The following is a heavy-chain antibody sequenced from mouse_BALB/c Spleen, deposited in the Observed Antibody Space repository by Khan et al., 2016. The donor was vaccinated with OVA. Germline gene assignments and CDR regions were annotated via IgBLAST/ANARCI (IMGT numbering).Heavy chain of an antibody. CDR2: IGPGSGST. J-gene: IGHJ4*01. D-gene: IGHD1-1*01. CDR1: GYTFTSYW. V-gene: IGHV1S41*01. Sequence: DLVKPGASVKLSCKVSGYTFTSYWINWIKQRPGQGLEWIGRIGPGSGSTYYNEMFKGKATLTVDTSSSTAYIQLSSLSSEDSAVYFCASENSYGRTCYAMDYWGQGTSVTVSS. CDR3: ASENSYGRTCYAMDY.